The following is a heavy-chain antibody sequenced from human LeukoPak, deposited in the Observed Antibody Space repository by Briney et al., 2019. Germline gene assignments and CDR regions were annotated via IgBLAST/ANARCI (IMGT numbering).Heavy chain of an antibody. V-gene: IGHV3-23*01. CDR1: GFTFSSYA. CDR2: ISGSGGST. D-gene: IGHD6-19*01. Sequence: GGSLRLSCAASGFTFSSYAMSWVRQAPGKGLEWVSAISGSGGSTYYADSVKGRFTISRDHSKNTLYLQMNSLRAEDTAVYYCAKRAQQWLGLEYFHYWGQGTLVTVSS. J-gene: IGHJ4*02. CDR3: AKRAQQWLGLEYFHY.